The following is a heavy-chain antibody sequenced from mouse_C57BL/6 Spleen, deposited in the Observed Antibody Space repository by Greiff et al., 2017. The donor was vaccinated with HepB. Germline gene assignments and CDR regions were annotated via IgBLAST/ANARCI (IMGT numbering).Heavy chain of an antibody. Sequence: VQLQQSGPELVKPGASVKIPCKASGYTFTDYNMDWVKQSHGKSLEWIGDINPNNGGTIYNQKFKGKATLTVDKSSSTAYMELRSLTSEDTAVYYCARSPVVATGWYFDVWGTGTTVTVSS. CDR3: ARSPVVATGWYFDV. D-gene: IGHD1-1*01. CDR1: GYTFTDYN. J-gene: IGHJ1*03. V-gene: IGHV1-18*01. CDR2: INPNNGGT.